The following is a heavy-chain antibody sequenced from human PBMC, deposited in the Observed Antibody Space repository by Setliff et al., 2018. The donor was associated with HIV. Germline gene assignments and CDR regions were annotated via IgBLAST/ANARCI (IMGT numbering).Heavy chain of an antibody. V-gene: IGHV4-39*01. D-gene: IGHD3-16*02. J-gene: IGHJ6*03. CDR1: GASIRSNSYY. Sequence: PSETLSLTCTVSGASIRSNSYYWGWIRQPPGKGLEWIGTIYYSGTTYYNPSLKDRVSIFVDRSKNQVSLKLTSVTAADAAVYNCARLIREGVTFGGFIVSYYYYYMDVWGKGTAVTVSS. CDR3: ARLIREGVTFGGFIVSYYYYYMDV. CDR2: IYYSGTT.